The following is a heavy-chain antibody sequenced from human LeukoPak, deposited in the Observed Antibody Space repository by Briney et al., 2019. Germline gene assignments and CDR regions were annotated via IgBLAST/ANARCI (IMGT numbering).Heavy chain of an antibody. CDR3: ARERVRGVFYYGMDV. CDR1: GFTFSSYG. Sequence: PGGSLRLSCAASGFTFSSYGMHWVRQAPGKGLEWEAVIWYDGSNKYYADSVKGRFTISRDNSKNTLYLQMNSLRVEDTAVYYCARERVRGVFYYGMDVWGQGTTVTVSS. J-gene: IGHJ6*02. V-gene: IGHV3-33*01. D-gene: IGHD3-10*01. CDR2: IWYDGSNK.